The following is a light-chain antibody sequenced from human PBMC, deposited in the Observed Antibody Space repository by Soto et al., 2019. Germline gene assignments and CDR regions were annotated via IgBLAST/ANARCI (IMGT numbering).Light chain of an antibody. V-gene: IGKV3-20*01. Sequence: ESVLKQAPGTLSLTPGERATLSCRASQSVSNNYLAWYQQKPGQAPRLLIYGASSRATGIPDRFSGSGSGTDFTLTISRLEPEDFAVYYCQQYGSSPPVTFGGGTMVDI. J-gene: IGKJ4*01. CDR2: GAS. CDR1: QSVSNNY. CDR3: QQYGSSPPVT.